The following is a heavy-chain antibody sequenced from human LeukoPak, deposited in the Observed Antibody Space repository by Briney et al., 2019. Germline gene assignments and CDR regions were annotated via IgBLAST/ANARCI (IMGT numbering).Heavy chain of an antibody. CDR1: GFIFSSYG. CDR3: ARDKGLLPGNIGQYSSGWDDAFDI. Sequence: PGGSLRLSCATSGFIFSSYGIHWVRQAPGKGLEWVAFIRYDGSDKYYADSVKGRFTISRDNSKNKVYLQMNSLRAEDTAVYYCARDKGLLPGNIGQYSSGWDDAFDIWGQGTMVTVSS. J-gene: IGHJ3*02. CDR2: IRYDGSDK. V-gene: IGHV3-30*02. D-gene: IGHD6-19*01.